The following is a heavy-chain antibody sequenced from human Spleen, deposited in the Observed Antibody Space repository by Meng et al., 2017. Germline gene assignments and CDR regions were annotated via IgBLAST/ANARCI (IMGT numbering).Heavy chain of an antibody. CDR2: VFDTWTT. V-gene: IGHV4-59*01. Sequence: SETLSLTCTVSGGSISNYYWNWMRQPPGKGLEWIGYVFDTWTTNYKPSLKSRVTISVDASKNQFSLKLNSVTAADTAVYYCARSPIDKYDLSALPLDYWGQGTLVTVSS. CDR3: ARSPIDKYDLSALPLDY. CDR1: GGSISNYY. J-gene: IGHJ4*02. D-gene: IGHD3-22*01.